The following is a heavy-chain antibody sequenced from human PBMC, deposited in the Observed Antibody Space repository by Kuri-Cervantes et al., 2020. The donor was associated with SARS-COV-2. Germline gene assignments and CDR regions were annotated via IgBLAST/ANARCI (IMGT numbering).Heavy chain of an antibody. CDR2: MNPDTGNT. Sequence: ASVKVSCKASGYTFTGYYMHWVRQAPGQGLEWMGWMNPDTGNTDYAPNFQGRVTISRDTSTSTAYMELSNLRSEDTAVYYCARGVDCTSITRDAAWGYYYYYMDVWGKGTTVTVSS. CDR1: GYTFTGYY. D-gene: IGHD2-2*01. CDR3: ARGVDCTSITRDAAWGYYYYYMDV. V-gene: IGHV1-8*03. J-gene: IGHJ6*03.